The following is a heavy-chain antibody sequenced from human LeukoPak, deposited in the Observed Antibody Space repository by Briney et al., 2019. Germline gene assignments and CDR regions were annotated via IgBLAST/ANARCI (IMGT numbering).Heavy chain of an antibody. CDR2: INDSGGDT. Sequence: GGSLRLSCAASGFTFRTYAMAWVRQVPGKGLEWVSSINDSGGDTYYADSVKGRFAISRDNSKNTLYLQMNSLRAEDTAVYYCATHPPYYYESLYYWGQGSLVTVSS. J-gene: IGHJ4*02. CDR1: GFTFRTYA. D-gene: IGHD3-22*01. V-gene: IGHV3-23*01. CDR3: ATHPPYYYESLYY.